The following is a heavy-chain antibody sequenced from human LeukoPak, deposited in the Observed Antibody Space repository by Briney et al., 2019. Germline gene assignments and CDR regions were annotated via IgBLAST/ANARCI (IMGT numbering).Heavy chain of an antibody. D-gene: IGHD3-9*01. CDR3: ATDRDNTDWQKRFDS. J-gene: IGHJ4*02. V-gene: IGHV3-7*01. CDR2: INQDASEI. Sequence: GGSLRLSCAASGFTFSPYWMNWYRQAPGKGLEWVGNINQDASEINYVDSVRGRFTISRDNAKNSLHLQMNSLRAEDTAVYYCATDRDNTDWQKRFDSWGQGTLVTVSS. CDR1: GFTFSPYW.